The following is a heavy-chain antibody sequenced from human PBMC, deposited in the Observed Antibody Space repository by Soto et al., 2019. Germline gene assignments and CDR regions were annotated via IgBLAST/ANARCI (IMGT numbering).Heavy chain of an antibody. CDR1: GYSFTSYW. Sequence: PGESLKISCKGSGYSFTSYWISWVRQMPGKGLEWMGRIDPSDSYTNYSPSFQGHVTISADKSISTAYLQWSSLKASDTAMYYLAGQNYHYYGMDVWGQGTTVTVAS. J-gene: IGHJ6*02. CDR3: AGQNYHYYGMDV. V-gene: IGHV5-10-1*01. CDR2: IDPSDSYT.